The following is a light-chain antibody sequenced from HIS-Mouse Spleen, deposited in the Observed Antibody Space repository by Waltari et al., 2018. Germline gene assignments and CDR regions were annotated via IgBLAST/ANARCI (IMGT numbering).Light chain of an antibody. CDR2: NAS. V-gene: IGKV1-5*03. CDR1: QWISSW. Sequence: DIQMTQSPYTLSASVGDRVTNTCRACQWISSWLAWYQQKQGKAPKLPIYNASSLESEAPSRCSGSGSGTEFTHTISSLQPDDFATYYCQQYNSYSRTFGQGTKVEI. J-gene: IGKJ1*01. CDR3: QQYNSYSRT.